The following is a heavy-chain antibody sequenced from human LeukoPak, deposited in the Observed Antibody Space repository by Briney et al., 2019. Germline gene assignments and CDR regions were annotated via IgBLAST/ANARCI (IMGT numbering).Heavy chain of an antibody. CDR2: IYYGGGT. D-gene: IGHD2-21*02. V-gene: IGHV4-59*02. CDR1: GASVSGSF. CDR3: TRGRGSDSVLDS. Sequence: SETLSLTCTVSGASVSGSFWSWIRQPPGKRLEYIGYIYYGGGTNYNPSLSSRVTISLDTSNNQLSLKLNSATAADTAIYYCTRGRGSDSVLDSWGQGTLVTVSS. J-gene: IGHJ4*02.